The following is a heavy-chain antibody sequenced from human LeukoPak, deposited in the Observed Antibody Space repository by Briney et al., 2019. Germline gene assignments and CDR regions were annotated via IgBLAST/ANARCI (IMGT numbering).Heavy chain of an antibody. CDR2: IIPILGIA. D-gene: IGHD1-20*01. Sequence: ASVKVSCKASGGTFSSYTISWVRQAPGQGLEWMGRIIPILGIANYAQKFQGRVTITADKSTSTAYMELSSQRSEDTAVYYCAREPHNWNYDYYGMDVWGQGTTVTVSS. J-gene: IGHJ6*02. V-gene: IGHV1-69*02. CDR3: AREPHNWNYDYYGMDV. CDR1: GGTFSSYT.